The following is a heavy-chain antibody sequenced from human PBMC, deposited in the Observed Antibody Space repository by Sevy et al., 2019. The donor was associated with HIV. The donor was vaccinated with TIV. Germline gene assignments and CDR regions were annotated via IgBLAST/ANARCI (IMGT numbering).Heavy chain of an antibody. CDR1: GFTFSKYS. J-gene: IGHJ4*02. V-gene: IGHV3-23*01. CDR3: AREGCTKPHDY. Sequence: GGSLRLSCAASGFTFSKYSMSWVRQPPGKGLEWVSTLSFGCGKINYADSVKGWFTISRDNSKSSVYLQMNNLRPEDTAVYYCAREGCTKPHDYWGQGTLVTVSS. CDR2: LSFGCGKI. D-gene: IGHD2-8*01.